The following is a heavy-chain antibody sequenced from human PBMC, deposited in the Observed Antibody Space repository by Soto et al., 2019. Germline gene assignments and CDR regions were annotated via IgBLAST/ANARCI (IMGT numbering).Heavy chain of an antibody. Sequence: QVQLQESGPGLVKPSETLSLTCTVSGGSINNYYWSWIRQPPGKGLEWIGYIHYSGSTYYNPSLKSRVTISVDTSKNQSSLKLSSVTAADTAVYYCARDTNYYGSGSRYWYFDLWGRGTLVTVSS. CDR3: ARDTNYYGSGSRYWYFDL. D-gene: IGHD3-10*01. V-gene: IGHV4-59*01. J-gene: IGHJ2*01. CDR2: IHYSGST. CDR1: GGSINNYY.